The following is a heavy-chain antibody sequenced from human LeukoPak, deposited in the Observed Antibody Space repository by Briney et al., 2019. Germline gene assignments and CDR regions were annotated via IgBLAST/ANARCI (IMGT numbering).Heavy chain of an antibody. Sequence: PGGSLRLSCAASGFTFSSYAMHWVRQAPGKGLEWVAVISYDGSNKYYADSVKGRFTISRDNSKNTLYLQMNSLRAEDTAVYHCARVPLPLRYFDWFPGYAFDIWGQGTMVTVSS. CDR3: ARVPLPLRYFDWFPGYAFDI. V-gene: IGHV3-30*04. CDR2: ISYDGSNK. D-gene: IGHD3-9*01. J-gene: IGHJ3*02. CDR1: GFTFSSYA.